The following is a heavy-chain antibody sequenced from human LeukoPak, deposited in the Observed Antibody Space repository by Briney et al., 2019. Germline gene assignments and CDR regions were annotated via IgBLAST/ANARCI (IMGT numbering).Heavy chain of an antibody. CDR3: AKRATTVTTLDS. CDR2: VSPSGDNT. J-gene: IGHJ4*02. CDR1: GFTFTSYA. V-gene: IGHV3-23*01. Sequence: GGSLRLSCAASGFTFTSYAMRWVRQAPGKGLEWVSAVSPSGDNTYYADSVKGRFTISRDNSKNTLYLQTNSLRAEDTAVYYCAKRATTVTTLDSWGQGTLVTVSS. D-gene: IGHD4-17*01.